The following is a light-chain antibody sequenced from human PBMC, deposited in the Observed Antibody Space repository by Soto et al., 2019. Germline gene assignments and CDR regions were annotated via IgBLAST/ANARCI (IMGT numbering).Light chain of an antibody. J-gene: IGKJ4*01. CDR1: QSISSW. CDR3: QQSYSGPLT. V-gene: IGKV1-39*01. Sequence: DIQMTQSPSILSASVGDRVTITCRASQSISSWLAWYQQKPGKAPNLLIYAASSLQSGVPSRFSGIGSGTDFTLSISSLQPEDFATYYCQQSYSGPLTFGGGTKVDIK. CDR2: AAS.